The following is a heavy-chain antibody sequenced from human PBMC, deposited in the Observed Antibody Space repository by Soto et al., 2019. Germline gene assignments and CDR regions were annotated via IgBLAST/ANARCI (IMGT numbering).Heavy chain of an antibody. V-gene: IGHV3-7*01. CDR1: GFTFSSYW. J-gene: IGHJ4*02. CDR3: ARDFYGGYTYGPGDY. CDR2: IKQDGSEK. Sequence: LRLSCAASGFTFSSYWMSWVRQAPGKGLEWVANIKQDGSEKYYVDSVKGRFTISRDNAKNSLYLQMNSLRAEDTAVYYCARDFYGGYTYGPGDYWGQGALVTRLL. D-gene: IGHD5-18*01.